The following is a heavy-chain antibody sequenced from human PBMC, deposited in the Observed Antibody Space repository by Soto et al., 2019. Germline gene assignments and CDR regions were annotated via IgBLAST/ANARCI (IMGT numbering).Heavy chain of an antibody. J-gene: IGHJ5*01. CDR2: ITYDGSST. CDR1: GLTFSGYG. V-gene: IGHV3-30*18. Sequence: GGSLRLSCVVTGLTFSGYGMHWVRQAPGKGLEWVADITYDGSSTYYADAVKGRFTVSRDNSKNILYLQMTSLRGDDTAVYYCAKDQMGRGWRTLDSWGHGTLVTVSS. D-gene: IGHD3-10*01. CDR3: AKDQMGRGWRTLDS.